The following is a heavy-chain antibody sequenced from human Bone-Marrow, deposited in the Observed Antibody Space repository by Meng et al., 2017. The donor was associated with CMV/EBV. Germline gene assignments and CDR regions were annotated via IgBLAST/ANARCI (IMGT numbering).Heavy chain of an antibody. V-gene: IGHV3-15*01. D-gene: IGHD2-21*01. Sequence: GESLKISCAASGFTFGNAWMSWVRQAPGKGLEWVGRIKSKTDGGTTDYAAPVKGRFTISRDDSKNTLYLQMNSLKTEDTAVYYCARDRIGLVYGMDVWGQGTTVTVSS. J-gene: IGHJ6*02. CDR2: IKSKTDGGTT. CDR3: ARDRIGLVYGMDV. CDR1: GFTFGNAW.